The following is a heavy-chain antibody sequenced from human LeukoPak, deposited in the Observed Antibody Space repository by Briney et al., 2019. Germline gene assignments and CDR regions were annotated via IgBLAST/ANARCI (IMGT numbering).Heavy chain of an antibody. CDR1: GGTFSNYG. D-gene: IGHD4-23*01. J-gene: IGHJ4*02. CDR2: IIPIFRTA. CDR3: ARGWKNGGFQY. V-gene: IGHV1-69*05. Sequence: ASVKVSCKASGGTFSNYGFSWVRQAPGQGLQWMGGIIPIFRTAHYAQKFQGRVTTTTDESTSTAYMELSSLTSEDTAVYYCARGWKNGGFQYWGQGTLVTVSS.